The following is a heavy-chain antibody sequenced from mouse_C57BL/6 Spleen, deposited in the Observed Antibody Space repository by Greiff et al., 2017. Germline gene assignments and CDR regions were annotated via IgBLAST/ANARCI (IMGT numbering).Heavy chain of an antibody. CDR3: ARYIYYGSRNYFDY. CDR1: GFTFTDYY. D-gene: IGHD1-1*01. CDR2: IRNKANGYTT. V-gene: IGHV7-3*01. J-gene: IGHJ2*01. Sequence: EVQLVESGGGLVQPGGSLSLSCAASGFTFTDYYMSWVRQPPGKALEWLGFIRNKANGYTTEYSASVKGRFTISRDNSQSILYLQMNALIAEDSATYYCARYIYYGSRNYFDYWGQGTTLTVSS.